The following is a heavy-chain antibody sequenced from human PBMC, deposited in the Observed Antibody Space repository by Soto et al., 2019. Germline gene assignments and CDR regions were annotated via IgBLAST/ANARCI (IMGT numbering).Heavy chain of an antibody. CDR2: IIPIFGTA. Sequence: SVKVSCKPSGGTFSSYAISWVRQAPGQGLKRIGGIIPIFGTANYAQKFQGRVTITADESTSTAYMSLSSLRSEDTAGYYCASAMNYYGLGSCPPLLQYHYYGMDVWGQGTTVTVST. CDR3: ASAMNYYGLGSCPPLLQYHYYGMDV. CDR1: GGTFSSYA. J-gene: IGHJ6*01. D-gene: IGHD3-10*01. V-gene: IGHV1-69*13.